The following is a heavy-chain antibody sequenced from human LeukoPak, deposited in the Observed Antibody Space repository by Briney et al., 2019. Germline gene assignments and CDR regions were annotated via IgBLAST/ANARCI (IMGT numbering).Heavy chain of an antibody. CDR2: IKPDGSEK. J-gene: IGHJ4*02. D-gene: IGHD3-9*01. CDR3: VRDLSYFDY. Sequence: GGSLGLSCAVSGFTFSSYWMSWVRQAPGKGLEWVANIKPDGSEKYNADSVKGRFTISRDNTENSLYLQMNSLRAEDTAVYYCVRDLSYFDYWGQGTLVIVSS. V-gene: IGHV3-7*01. CDR1: GFTFSSYW.